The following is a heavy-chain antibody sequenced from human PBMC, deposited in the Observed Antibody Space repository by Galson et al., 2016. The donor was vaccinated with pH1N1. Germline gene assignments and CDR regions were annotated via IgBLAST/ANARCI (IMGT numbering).Heavy chain of an antibody. J-gene: IGHJ4*02. D-gene: IGHD5-24*01. V-gene: IGHV5-51*03. Sequence: QSGAEVKKAGESLKISCKGSGYTFTTCWIAWVRQMPGKGLEWMGIVYPPDSDTRCSPSFEGQVTISADKSISTAYLQWSSLKASDTAVYYCARLIGGGYNIREFDYWGQGTQATVSS. CDR1: GYTFTTCW. CDR3: ARLIGGGYNIREFDY. CDR2: VYPPDSDT.